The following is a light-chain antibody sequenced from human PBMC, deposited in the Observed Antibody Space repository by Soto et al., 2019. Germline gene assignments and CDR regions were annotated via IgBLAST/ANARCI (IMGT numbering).Light chain of an antibody. V-gene: IGLV1-44*01. CDR3: AAWDDSLNGYV. J-gene: IGLJ1*01. CDR2: NNN. CDR1: SSNIGINA. Sequence: QSVLTQPPSASGTPGQRVTISCSGGSSNIGINAVNWYQQLPGTAPKLLIYNNNQRPSGVPDRFSGSKSGTSASLAISGLQSEDEADYYCAAWDDSLNGYVFGTGTKLTVL.